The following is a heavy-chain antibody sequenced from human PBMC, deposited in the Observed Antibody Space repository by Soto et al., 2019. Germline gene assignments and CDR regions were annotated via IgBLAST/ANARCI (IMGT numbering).Heavy chain of an antibody. CDR2: ISVTGENS. J-gene: IGHJ5*02. Sequence: GGSLRLSCEASGFTFSRVSMNWVRQVPGKGLEWVSSISVTGENSLYADSVRGRFTMSRDNSKGLLYLQMNSLRVDDTAMYYCAKQHGAWPSNWLDAWGQGALVTVSS. CDR1: GFTFSRVS. CDR3: AKQHGAWPSNWLDA. V-gene: IGHV3-23*01.